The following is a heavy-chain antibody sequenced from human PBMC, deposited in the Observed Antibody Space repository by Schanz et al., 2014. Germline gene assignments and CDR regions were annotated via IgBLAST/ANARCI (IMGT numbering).Heavy chain of an antibody. Sequence: EVQLAESGGSLVKPGGSLRLSCAASGFTFRNYKMIWVRQAPGKGLEWVSSISSTSTYINYADSVKGRFTISRDNANNTLDLQMKSLRPEDTALYYCVKDTNGGDSGNYHAFDVWGQGTRVTVSS. CDR3: VKDTNGGDSGNYHAFDV. CDR1: GFTFRNYK. J-gene: IGHJ3*01. D-gene: IGHD4-17*01. V-gene: IGHV3-21*04. CDR2: ISSTSTYI.